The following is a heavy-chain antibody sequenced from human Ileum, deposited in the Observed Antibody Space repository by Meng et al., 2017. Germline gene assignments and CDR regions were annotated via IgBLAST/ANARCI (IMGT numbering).Heavy chain of an antibody. V-gene: IGHV4-61*02. CDR2: IYTSWST. D-gene: IGHD2-2*01. CDR3: ARFTVVPAALLYYYHGMDV. CDR1: GVSISSGSYY. J-gene: IGHJ6*02. Sequence: SETLSLSCTVSGVSISSGSYYWSWIRQPAGQGLEWIGRIYTSWSTNYNPSLTSRVTISIDTSKNQFSLKLRYVTAADTAVYYCARFTVVPAALLYYYHGMDVWGQGTTVTVSS.